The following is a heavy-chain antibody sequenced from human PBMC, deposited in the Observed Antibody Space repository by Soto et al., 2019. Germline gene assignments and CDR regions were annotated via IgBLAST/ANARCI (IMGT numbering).Heavy chain of an antibody. D-gene: IGHD2-15*01. Sequence: EVQLLESGGGLVQPGGSLRLSCAASGFTFSSYAMSWVRQAPGKGLEWVTVISGSGGSTYYVDSVKGRFSISRDNSKNTLYPQMNSLRVEDTAVYYCAKERPVVVAAPFDYWGQGTLVTVSS. CDR2: ISGSGGST. J-gene: IGHJ4*02. CDR1: GFTFSSYA. V-gene: IGHV3-23*01. CDR3: AKERPVVVAAPFDY.